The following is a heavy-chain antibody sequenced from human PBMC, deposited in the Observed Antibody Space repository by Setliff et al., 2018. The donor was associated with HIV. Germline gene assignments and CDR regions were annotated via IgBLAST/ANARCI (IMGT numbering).Heavy chain of an antibody. CDR2: ISGYNGNT. J-gene: IGHJ4*02. Sequence: ASVKVSCKASGFTFTSFSFTWVRQAPGQGLEWMGWISGYNGNTNYAQKLHGRVTMTTDTSTNTAYMELRSLRSDDTAAYYCASGGDYYFDSWGQGTLVTVSS. CDR1: GFTFTSFS. D-gene: IGHD2-21*02. V-gene: IGHV1-18*01. CDR3: ASGGDYYFDS.